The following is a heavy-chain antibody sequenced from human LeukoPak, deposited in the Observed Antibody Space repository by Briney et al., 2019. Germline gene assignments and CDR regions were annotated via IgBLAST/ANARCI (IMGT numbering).Heavy chain of an antibody. V-gene: IGHV4-30-4*07. D-gene: IGHD2-2*01. CDR2: IYYSGST. CDR1: GGSISSGGYS. J-gene: IGHJ3*02. CDR3: ARDVVVPAASHDAFDI. Sequence: SETLSLTCAVSGGSISSGGYSWSWIRQPPGKGLEWIGYIYYSGSTYYNPSLKSRVTISVDTSKNQFSLKLSSVTAADTAVYYCARDVVVPAASHDAFDIWGQGTMVTVSS.